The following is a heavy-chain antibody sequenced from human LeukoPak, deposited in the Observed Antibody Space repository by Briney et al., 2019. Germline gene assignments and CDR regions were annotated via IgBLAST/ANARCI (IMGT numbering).Heavy chain of an antibody. V-gene: IGHV4-34*01. D-gene: IGHD4-17*01. CDR1: GGSLTTYF. J-gene: IGHJ4*01. CDR3: APIFGDYSDFDS. Sequence: PSETLSLPCAVYGGSLTTYFWSWIRQPPGKGLECIGEITHFGSTNYNPSLRGRVTISRDTSKNQFSLRLTSVTAADTAVYYCAPIFGDYSDFDSWGQGTLVTVSS. CDR2: ITHFGST.